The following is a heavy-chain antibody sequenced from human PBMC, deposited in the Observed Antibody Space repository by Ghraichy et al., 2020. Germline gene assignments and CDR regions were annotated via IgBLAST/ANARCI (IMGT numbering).Heavy chain of an antibody. CDR2: IYSDDAK. CDR3: THMTYRSIDF. D-gene: IGHD3-16*02. Sequence: SGPTLVKPTQTLTLTCTFSGFSLNSNEVGVGWVRQPPGKALECLALIYSDDAKYFSPSLKNRLTITTDTSKNQVVLTVTNMDPVDTATYYCTHMTYRSIDFWGQGTLVTVSS. J-gene: IGHJ4*02. CDR1: GFSLNSNEVG. V-gene: IGHV2-5*02.